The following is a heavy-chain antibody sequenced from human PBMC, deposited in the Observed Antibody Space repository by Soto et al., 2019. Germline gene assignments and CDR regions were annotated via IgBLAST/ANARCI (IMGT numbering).Heavy chain of an antibody. CDR2: IYYSGTT. CDR1: NGSVSSGTYS. Sequence: SETLSLTCTVSNGSVSSGTYSWSWVRQPPGKGLEWVGYIYYSGTTYYTPSLKSRLTMSMDRANDHFSLNLTSVTAADTAVYFCARGHYYYGMDVWGQGITVTVSS. V-gene: IGHV4-30-2*01. J-gene: IGHJ6*02. CDR3: ARGHYYYGMDV.